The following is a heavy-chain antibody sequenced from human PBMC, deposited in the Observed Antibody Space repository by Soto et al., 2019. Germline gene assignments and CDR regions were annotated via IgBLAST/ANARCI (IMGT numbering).Heavy chain of an antibody. Sequence: GASGRVSCNASRYTFSSYYINWVRQATGQGLEWMGWMNPNSGNTGYAQKFQGRVTMTRNTSISTAYMELSSLRSEDTAVYYCASGLDYGDNYYYYGMDVWGQGTTVTVSS. CDR2: MNPNSGNT. J-gene: IGHJ6*02. V-gene: IGHV1-8*01. D-gene: IGHD4-17*01. CDR1: RYTFSSYY. CDR3: ASGLDYGDNYYYYGMDV.